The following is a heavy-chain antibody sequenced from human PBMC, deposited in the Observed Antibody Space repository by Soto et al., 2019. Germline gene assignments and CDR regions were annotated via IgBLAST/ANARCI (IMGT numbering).Heavy chain of an antibody. D-gene: IGHD2-2*01. Sequence: QALLVQSGAEVRKPGASVKVSCKTSGYSFTNHGISWVRQAPGQGLEWMGWISGYSGSSRYAQKSQGRVAMTIDTSTSTAYMELRSLRPDDTAMYFCARVGGQLPLYFDYWGQGTLVTVSS. CDR1: GYSFTNHG. J-gene: IGHJ4*02. CDR2: ISGYSGSS. V-gene: IGHV1-18*04. CDR3: ARVGGQLPLYFDY.